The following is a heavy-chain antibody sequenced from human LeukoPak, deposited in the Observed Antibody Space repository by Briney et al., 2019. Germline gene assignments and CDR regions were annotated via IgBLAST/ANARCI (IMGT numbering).Heavy chain of an antibody. CDR1: GYTFTSYG. D-gene: IGHD6-13*01. J-gene: IGHJ4*02. CDR3: ARDRRIAAAGTGYY. CDR2: ISAYNGNT. V-gene: IGHV1-18*01. Sequence: ASVKVSCKASGYTFTSYGISWVRQAPGQGLEWIGWISAYNGNTNYAQKLQGRVTMTTDTSTSTAYMELRSLRSDDTAVYYCARDRRIAAAGTGYYWGQGTLVTVSS.